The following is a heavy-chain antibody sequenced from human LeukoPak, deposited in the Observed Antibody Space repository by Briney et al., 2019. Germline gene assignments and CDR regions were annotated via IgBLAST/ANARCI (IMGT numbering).Heavy chain of an antibody. CDR1: GFPFSNYV. J-gene: IGHJ5*02. V-gene: IGHV3-48*03. Sequence: QAGGSLRLSCAASGFPFSNYVMSWVRQAPGKGLEWVSYINHNGETIYYADSVKGRFTISRDNAKNSLYLQMNSLRAEDTAVYYCARDLFRGEYYDSSGNWFDPWGQGTLVTVSS. CDR3: ARDLFRGEYYDSSGNWFDP. CDR2: INHNGETI. D-gene: IGHD3-22*01.